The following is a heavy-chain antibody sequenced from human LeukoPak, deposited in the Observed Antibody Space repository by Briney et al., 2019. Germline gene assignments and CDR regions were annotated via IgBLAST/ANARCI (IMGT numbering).Heavy chain of an antibody. Sequence: PSETLSLTCAVYGGSFSGYYWSWIRQPPGKGLEWIGEINHSGSTNYNPSLKSRVTISVDTSKNQFSLKLSSVTAADTAVYYCARGAILRYFGLGYYYMDVWGKGTTVTVSS. V-gene: IGHV4-34*01. CDR2: INHSGST. CDR1: GGSFSGYY. CDR3: ARGAILRYFGLGYYYMDV. D-gene: IGHD3-9*01. J-gene: IGHJ6*03.